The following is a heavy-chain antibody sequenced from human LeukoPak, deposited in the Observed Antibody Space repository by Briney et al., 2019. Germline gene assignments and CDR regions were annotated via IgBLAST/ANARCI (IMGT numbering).Heavy chain of an antibody. CDR3: ARDRSSGYYGYYMDV. J-gene: IGHJ6*03. V-gene: IGHV4-4*07. CDR2: IYTSGST. CDR1: GGSISSYY. D-gene: IGHD3-22*01. Sequence: SETLSLTCTVSGGSISSYYWSWIRQPAGKGLEWIGRIYTSGSTNYNPSLKSRVTMSVDTSKDQFSLKLSSVTAADTAVYYCARDRSSGYYGYYMDVWGKGTTVTISS.